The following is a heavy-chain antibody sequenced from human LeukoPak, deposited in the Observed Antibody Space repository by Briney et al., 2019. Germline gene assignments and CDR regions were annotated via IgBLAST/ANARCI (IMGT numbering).Heavy chain of an antibody. J-gene: IGHJ4*02. CDR1: GDSVSSNSAA. D-gene: IGHD6-13*01. V-gene: IGHV6-1*01. Sequence: SQTLSLTCAISGDSVSSNSAAWNWIRQSPSRGLEWLGRTYYRSKWYNDYAVSVKSRITINPDTSKSQFSLQLNSVTPEDTAVYYCARDAAGYSSSWLPFDYWGQGTLVTVSS. CDR2: TYYRSKWYN. CDR3: ARDAAGYSSSWLPFDY.